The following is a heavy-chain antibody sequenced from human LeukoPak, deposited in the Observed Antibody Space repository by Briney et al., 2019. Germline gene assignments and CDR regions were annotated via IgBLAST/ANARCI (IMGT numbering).Heavy chain of an antibody. J-gene: IGHJ4*02. CDR2: IYDSGST. V-gene: IGHV4-59*01. CDR1: GGSISSYY. Sequence: KPSETLSLTCTVSGGSISSYYWSWIRQPPGKGLEWIGNIYDSGSTNYNPSLKSRVTISVDTSKNQCSLKLSSVTAADTAVYYCARQSISGSSLSYFEYWGQGTLVNVSS. CDR3: ARQSISGSSLSYFEY. D-gene: IGHD3-22*01.